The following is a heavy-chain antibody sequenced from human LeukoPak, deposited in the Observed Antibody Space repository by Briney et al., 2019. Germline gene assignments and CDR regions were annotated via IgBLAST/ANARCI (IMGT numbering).Heavy chain of an antibody. V-gene: IGHV3-20*04. J-gene: IGHJ4*02. CDR3: ARAPITSPFYFDY. CDR1: GFAFEEHG. CDR2: INWNGGST. D-gene: IGHD2-2*01. Sequence: GGSLTLSCTASGFAFEEHGMSWVRQVQGKGLAWVSGINWNGGSTGYAYPLRGRFTISRDNAKNSLYLQMDSLRAEDTALYYCARAPITSPFYFDYWGQGTLVTVSS.